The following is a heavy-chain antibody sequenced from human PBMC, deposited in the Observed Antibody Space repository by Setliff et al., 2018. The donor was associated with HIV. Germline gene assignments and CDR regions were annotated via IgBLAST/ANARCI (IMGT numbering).Heavy chain of an antibody. V-gene: IGHV4-39*01. Sequence: SETLSLTCTVSGGSISSGGPGYYWGWVRQPPGGGLEWIGSVYYSGSTYYNPSLRSRVTISVDTSKNQLSLRLTSMTAADTAVYYCATCRHRPSNWFDPWGQGTVVTVSS. CDR1: GGSISSGGPGYY. J-gene: IGHJ5*02. CDR2: VYYSGST. CDR3: ATCRHRPSNWFDP.